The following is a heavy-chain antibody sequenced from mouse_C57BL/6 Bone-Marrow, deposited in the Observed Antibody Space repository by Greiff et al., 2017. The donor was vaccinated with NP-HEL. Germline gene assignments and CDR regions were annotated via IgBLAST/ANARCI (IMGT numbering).Heavy chain of an antibody. D-gene: IGHD4-1*01. V-gene: IGHV2-2*01. CDR2: IWSGGST. CDR3: ARSNWDVTYWYFDV. CDR1: GFSLTSYG. J-gene: IGHJ1*03. Sequence: VQVVESGPGLVQPSQSLSITCTVSGFSLTSYGVHWVRQSPGKGLEWLGVIWSGGSTDYNAAFISRLSISKDNSKSQVFFKMNSLQADDTAIYYCARSNWDVTYWYFDVWGTGTTVTVSS.